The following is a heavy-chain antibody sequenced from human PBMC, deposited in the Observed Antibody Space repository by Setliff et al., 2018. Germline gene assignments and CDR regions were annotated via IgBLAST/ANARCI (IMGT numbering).Heavy chain of an antibody. J-gene: IGHJ6*03. CDR2: IYTSGST. V-gene: IGHV4-61*09. D-gene: IGHD3-3*01. CDR3: AREQSNYDFWSGYYGSYYYYMDV. CDR1: GYSISSGSYY. Sequence: LSLTCAVSGYSISSGSYYWSWIRQPAGKGLEWIGHIYTSGSTNYNPSLKSRVTISVDTSKNQFSLKLSSVTAADTAVYYCAREQSNYDFWSGYYGSYYYYMDVWGKGTTVTVSS.